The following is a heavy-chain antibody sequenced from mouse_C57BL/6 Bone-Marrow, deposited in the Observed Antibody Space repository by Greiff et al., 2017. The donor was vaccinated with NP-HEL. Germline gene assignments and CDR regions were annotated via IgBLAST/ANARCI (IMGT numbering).Heavy chain of an antibody. D-gene: IGHD2-4*01. CDR2: INYDGSST. CDR3: ARKEELRRHTYAMDY. CDR1: GFTFSDYY. V-gene: IGHV5-16*01. J-gene: IGHJ4*01. Sequence: EVKLVESEGGLVQPGSSMKLSCTASGFTFSDYYMAWVRQVPEKGLEWVANINYDGSSTYYLDSLKSRFIISRDNAKNILYLQMSSLKSEDTATYYCARKEELRRHTYAMDYWGQGTSVTVSS.